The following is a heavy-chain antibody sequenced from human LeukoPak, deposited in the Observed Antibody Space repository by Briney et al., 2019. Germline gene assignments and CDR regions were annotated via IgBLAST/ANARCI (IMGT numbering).Heavy chain of an antibody. J-gene: IGHJ5*02. V-gene: IGHV5-51*01. D-gene: IGHD3-10*01. CDR1: GYSFTSYW. Sequence: GESLKISCKGSGYSFTSYWIGWVRQMPGKGLEWMGIICPGDSDTRYSPSFQGQVTISADKSISTAYLQWSSLKASDTAMYYCAKGGSGNYRYNWFDPWGQGTLVTVSS. CDR3: AKGGSGNYRYNWFDP. CDR2: ICPGDSDT.